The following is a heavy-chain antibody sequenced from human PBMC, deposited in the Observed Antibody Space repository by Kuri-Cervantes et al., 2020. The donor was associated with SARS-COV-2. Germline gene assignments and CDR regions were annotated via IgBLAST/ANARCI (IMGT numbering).Heavy chain of an antibody. D-gene: IGHD4-23*01. CDR1: GYTFTSYA. J-gene: IGHJ4*02. Sequence: ASVKVSCKASGYTFTSYAMHWVRQAPGQRLEWMGWSNAGNGNTKYSQEFQGRVTITRDTSASTAYMELRSLRSDDTAVYYCAREGRDDGGNSLTSMGYFDYWGQGTLVTVSS. V-gene: IGHV1-3*02. CDR3: AREGRDDGGNSLTSMGYFDY. CDR2: SNAGNGNT.